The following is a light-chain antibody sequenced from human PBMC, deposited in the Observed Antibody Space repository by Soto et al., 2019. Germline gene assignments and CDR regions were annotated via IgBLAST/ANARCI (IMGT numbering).Light chain of an antibody. CDR2: EVN. V-gene: IGLV2-23*02. CDR3: CSSVGSPIWV. J-gene: IGLJ3*02. Sequence: QSVLTQPASVSGSPGQSITISCTGTSNDVGTYNRVSWYQQYPGKAPTLMIYEVNKRPSGVSNRFSGSKSGNTASPTISGLQAEDEADYYCCSSVGSPIWVFGGGTKLTVL. CDR1: SNDVGTYNR.